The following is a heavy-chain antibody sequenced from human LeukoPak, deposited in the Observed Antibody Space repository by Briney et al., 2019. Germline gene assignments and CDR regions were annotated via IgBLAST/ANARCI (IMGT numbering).Heavy chain of an antibody. Sequence: GGSLRLSCAASGFTFNTYAMSWVRQAPGKGLERVSTINDRGTGTYYADSVKGRFTISRDNSKNTLSLQMNSLRAEDTAVYYCAKGLKTAVGPYMGYHYYMDVWGKGTTVTVSS. CDR3: AKGLKTAVGPYMGYHYYMDV. V-gene: IGHV3-23*01. CDR1: GFTFNTYA. D-gene: IGHD5-18*01. CDR2: INDRGTGT. J-gene: IGHJ6*03.